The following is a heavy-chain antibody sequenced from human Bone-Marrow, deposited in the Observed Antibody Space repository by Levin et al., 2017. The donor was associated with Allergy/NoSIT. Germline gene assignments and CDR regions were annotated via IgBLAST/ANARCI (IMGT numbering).Heavy chain of an antibody. CDR1: GGSFSGYY. V-gene: IGHV4-34*01. CDR3: ARGGRNSYGPYYYYYYGMDV. CDR2: INHSGST. J-gene: IGHJ6*02. D-gene: IGHD5-18*01. Sequence: SETLSLTCAVYGGSFSGYYWSWIRQPPGKGLEWIGEINHSGSTNYNPSLKSRVTISVDTSKNQFSLKLSSVTAADTAVYYCARGGRNSYGPYYYYYYGMDVWGQGTTVTVSS.